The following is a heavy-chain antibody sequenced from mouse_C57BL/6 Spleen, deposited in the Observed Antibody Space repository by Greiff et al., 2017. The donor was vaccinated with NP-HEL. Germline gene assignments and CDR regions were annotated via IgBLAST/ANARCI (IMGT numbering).Heavy chain of an antibody. D-gene: IGHD1-1*01. CDR1: GFTFSSYA. J-gene: IGHJ2*01. CDR3: ARDNYYGSSYDYFDY. Sequence: EVQGVESGGGLVKPGGSLKLSCAASGFTFSSYAMSWVRQTPEKRLEWVATISDGGSYTYYPDNVKGRFTISRDNAKNNLYLQMSHLKSEDTAMYYCARDNYYGSSYDYFDYWGQGTTLTVSS. CDR2: ISDGGSYT. V-gene: IGHV5-4*01.